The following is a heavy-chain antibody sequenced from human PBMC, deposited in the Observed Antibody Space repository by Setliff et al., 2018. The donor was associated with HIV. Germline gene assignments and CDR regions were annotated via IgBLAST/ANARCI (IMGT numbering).Heavy chain of an antibody. J-gene: IGHJ6*03. Sequence: SETLSLTCGVSGYSISSGYYWGWLRQPPGKGPEWIGSLYYRGTTYYNPSLKSRFTISTGTSNNQFSLTLSSVTAADTAVYYCARGVLITKRVTQTGGYYYYTDVWGKGTTVTVSS. D-gene: IGHD2-21*02. CDR2: LYYRGTT. CDR1: GYSISSGYY. CDR3: ARGVLITKRVTQTGGYYYYTDV. V-gene: IGHV4-38-2*01.